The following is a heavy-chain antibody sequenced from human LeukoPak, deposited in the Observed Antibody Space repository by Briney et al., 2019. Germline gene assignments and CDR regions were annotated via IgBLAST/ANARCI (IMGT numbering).Heavy chain of an antibody. D-gene: IGHD3-22*01. Sequence: PSETLSLTCTVSGGSISSSSYYWGWIRRPPGKGLEWIGSIYYSGSTYYNPSLKSRVTISVDTSKNQFSLKLSSVTAADTAVYYCARQASSGYYYDYWGQGTLVTVSS. J-gene: IGHJ4*02. CDR2: IYYSGST. CDR3: ARQASSGYYYDY. CDR1: GGSISSSSYY. V-gene: IGHV4-39*01.